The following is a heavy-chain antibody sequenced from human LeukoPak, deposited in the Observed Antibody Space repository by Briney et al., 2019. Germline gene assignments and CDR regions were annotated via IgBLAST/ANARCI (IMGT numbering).Heavy chain of an antibody. Sequence: SETLSLTCAVYGGSFSGYYWSWIRQPPGKGLEWIGEINHSGSTNYNPSLKSRVTISVDTSKNQFSLKLSSVTAADSAVYYCARDQPGLDAFDIWGQGTMVTVSS. CDR2: INHSGST. CDR3: ARDQPGLDAFDI. V-gene: IGHV4-34*01. J-gene: IGHJ3*02. D-gene: IGHD1-14*01. CDR1: GGSFSGYY.